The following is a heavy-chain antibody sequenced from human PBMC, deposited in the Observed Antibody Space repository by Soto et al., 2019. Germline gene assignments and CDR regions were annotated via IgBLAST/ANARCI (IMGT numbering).Heavy chain of an antibody. V-gene: IGHV3-30*03. Sequence: QVQLVESGGGVVQPGRSLRLSCAASGFTFGNFGIHWVRQAPGKGLEWVADISNDGSRKYYAGSVQGRFTISRDNSRNTEYLQMDSLRAEDTAVYFCARGCSGGTNCFYFDFWGQGILVTVSS. D-gene: IGHD6-13*01. CDR1: GFTFGNFG. CDR2: ISNDGSRK. CDR3: ARGCSGGTNCFYFDF. J-gene: IGHJ4*02.